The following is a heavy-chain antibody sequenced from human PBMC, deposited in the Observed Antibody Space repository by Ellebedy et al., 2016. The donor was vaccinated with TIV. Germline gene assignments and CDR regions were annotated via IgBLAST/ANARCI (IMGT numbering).Heavy chain of an antibody. Sequence: SETLSLTXTVSGGSISSGDYYWSWIRQPPGKGLEWIGYIYYSGSTYYNPSLKSRVTISVDTSKNQFSLKLSSVTAADTAVYYCASYDSSGYHYNWFDPWGQGTLVTVSS. CDR3: ASYDSSGYHYNWFDP. CDR1: GGSISSGDYY. J-gene: IGHJ5*02. D-gene: IGHD3-22*01. CDR2: IYYSGST. V-gene: IGHV4-30-4*01.